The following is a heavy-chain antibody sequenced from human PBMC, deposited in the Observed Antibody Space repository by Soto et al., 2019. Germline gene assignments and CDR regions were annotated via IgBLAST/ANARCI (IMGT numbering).Heavy chain of an antibody. CDR1: GYRFTSYW. Sequence: KISCKGSGYRFTSYWIGWVRQMPGKGLEWMGIIYPGDSDTRYSPSFQGQVTISADKSISTAYLQWSSLKGSDTAMYYCARLSPTSYSNYVLTSPADYWGQGTLVTVSS. V-gene: IGHV5-51*01. D-gene: IGHD4-4*01. CDR3: ARLSPTSYSNYVLTSPADY. CDR2: IYPGDSDT. J-gene: IGHJ4*02.